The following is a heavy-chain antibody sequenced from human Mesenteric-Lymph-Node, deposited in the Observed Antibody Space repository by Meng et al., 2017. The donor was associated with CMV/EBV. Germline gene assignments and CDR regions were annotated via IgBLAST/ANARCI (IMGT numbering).Heavy chain of an antibody. V-gene: IGHV3-23*01. CDR1: GFTFSSYA. Sequence: GGSLRLSCAASGFTFSSYAMSWVRQAPGKGLEWVSAVSSSGGNTYYADSVKGRFTISRDNSKNTLYLQMNSLRAEDTAVYYCAKTPVAGTFFDYWGQGTLVTVSS. CDR2: VSSSGGNT. CDR3: AKTPVAGTFFDY. D-gene: IGHD6-19*01. J-gene: IGHJ4*02.